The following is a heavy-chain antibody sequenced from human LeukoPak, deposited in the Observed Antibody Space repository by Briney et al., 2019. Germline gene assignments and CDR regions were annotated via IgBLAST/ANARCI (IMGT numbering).Heavy chain of an antibody. J-gene: IGHJ6*03. CDR1: GGSISSYY. D-gene: IGHD2-15*01. CDR2: IYYSGST. V-gene: IGHV4-59*01. Sequence: SETLSLTCTVSGGSISSYYWSWIRQPPGKVLEWIGYIYYSGSTNYNPSLKSRVTISVDTSKNQFSLKLSSVTAADTAVHYCARSVEGYCSGDNCYYYYYYMDVWGKGTTVTVSS. CDR3: ARSVEGYCSGDNCYYYYYYMDV.